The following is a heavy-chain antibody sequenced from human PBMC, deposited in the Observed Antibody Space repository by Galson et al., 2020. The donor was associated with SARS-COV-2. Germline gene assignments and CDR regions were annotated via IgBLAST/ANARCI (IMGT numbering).Heavy chain of an antibody. J-gene: IGHJ4*02. CDR2: VSTSGTFI. CDR1: GFTFSGSS. CDR3: ARDLEDCSGGSCYL. V-gene: IGHV3-21*01. D-gene: IGHD2-15*01. Sequence: TGGSLRLSCAASGFTFSGSSMDWVRQAPGMGLEWVSSVSTSGTFIHYADSVKGRFTISRDNAKNSLYLQMDSLRVEDTAVYYCARDLEDCSGGSCYLWCQGTLVTVSS.